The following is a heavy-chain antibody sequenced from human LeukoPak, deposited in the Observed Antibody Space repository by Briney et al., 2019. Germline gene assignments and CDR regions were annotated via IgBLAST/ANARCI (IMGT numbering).Heavy chain of an antibody. CDR2: IDISGGPT. CDR1: GFAFSTFG. CDR3: AKIVGNYGFDF. Sequence: GGSLRLSCAASGFAFSTFGMSWVRQAPRKGPEWVSTIDISGGPTYYADSVKGRFTISRDNSKNSLYLQMNSLRAEDTAVCYCAKIVGNYGFDFWGQGTLVTVSS. V-gene: IGHV3-23*01. D-gene: IGHD1-26*01. J-gene: IGHJ4*02.